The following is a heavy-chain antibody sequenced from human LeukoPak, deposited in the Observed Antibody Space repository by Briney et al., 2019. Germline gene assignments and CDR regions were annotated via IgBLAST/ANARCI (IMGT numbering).Heavy chain of an antibody. D-gene: IGHD2-15*01. J-gene: IGHJ6*02. CDR1: GGSISNYY. CDR3: ARGRPLDYYYGMDV. V-gene: IGHV4-59*01. CDR2: IYYSGST. Sequence: PSETLSLTCTVSGGSISNYYWSWIRQPPGMRLEWIGYIYYSGSTNYNPSLKSRVTISVDTSKNQFSLKLSSVTAADTAVYYCARGRPLDYYYGMDVWGQGTTVTVSS.